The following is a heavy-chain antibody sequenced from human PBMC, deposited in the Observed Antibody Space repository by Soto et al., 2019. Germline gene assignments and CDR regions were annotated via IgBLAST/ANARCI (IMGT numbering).Heavy chain of an antibody. J-gene: IGHJ5*02. V-gene: IGHV1-3*01. CDR2: INAGNGNT. CDR1: GYTFTSYA. Sequence: QVQLVQSGAEVKKPGASVKVSCKASGYTFTSYAMHWVRQAPGQRLEWMGWINAGNGNTKYSQKFQGRVTITRDTSASTAYMELSSLRSEDTAVYYCARGEGYQLLFTMVRGPPFDPWGQGTLVTVSS. D-gene: IGHD2-2*01. CDR3: ARGEGYQLLFTMVRGPPFDP.